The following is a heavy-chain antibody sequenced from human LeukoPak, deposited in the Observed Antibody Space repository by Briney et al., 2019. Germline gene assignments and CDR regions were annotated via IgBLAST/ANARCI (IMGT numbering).Heavy chain of an antibody. J-gene: IGHJ4*02. CDR3: ASSGIAALGPHY. D-gene: IGHD6-13*01. CDR2: INHSGST. Sequence: SETLSLTCAVYGGSFSGYYWSWIRQPPGKGLEWIGEINHSGSTNYNPSLKSRVTISVDTSKNQFSLKLSSVTAAGTAVYYCASSGIAALGPHYWGQGTLVTVSS. CDR1: GGSFSGYY. V-gene: IGHV4-34*01.